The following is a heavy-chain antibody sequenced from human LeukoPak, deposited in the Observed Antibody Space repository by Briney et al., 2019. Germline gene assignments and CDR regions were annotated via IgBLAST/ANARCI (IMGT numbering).Heavy chain of an antibody. Sequence: PGGSLRLPCAASGFTFSDYYMSWIRQAPGKGLEWVSYISSSSSTIYYADSVKGRFTISRDNAKNSLYLQMNSLRAEDTAVYYCAREWMVAATPILSWYFDLWGRGTLVTVSS. CDR2: ISSSSSTI. V-gene: IGHV3-11*04. CDR1: GFTFSDYY. J-gene: IGHJ2*01. CDR3: AREWMVAATPILSWYFDL. D-gene: IGHD2-15*01.